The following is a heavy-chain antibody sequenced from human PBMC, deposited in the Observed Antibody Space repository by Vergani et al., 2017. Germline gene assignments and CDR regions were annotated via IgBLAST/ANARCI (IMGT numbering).Heavy chain of an antibody. CDR1: GYTFTAFY. CDR2: INPDSGGT. J-gene: IGHJ4*02. Sequence: QMQLVQSGAEVKKPGASVKVSCKASGYTFTAFYMHWVRQAPGQGLEWVGWINPDSGGTNSAQKFQGRVTMTRDTSISTAYMELSRLRSDDTAVYYCATEDVDTAMSRFDYWGQGTLVTVSS. V-gene: IGHV1-2*02. CDR3: ATEDVDTAMSRFDY. D-gene: IGHD5-18*01.